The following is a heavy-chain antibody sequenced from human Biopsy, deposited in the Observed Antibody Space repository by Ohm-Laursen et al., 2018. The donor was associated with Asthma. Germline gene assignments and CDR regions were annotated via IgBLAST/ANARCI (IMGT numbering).Heavy chain of an antibody. Sequence: ASVKVSCKASGYSFTDLSMHWVRQAPGQGLEWMGGHDHEEGGTVNAWRFQGRVTMTEDTSTDTAYMELSSLSSDDTAVYYCASDFPKDYVRYNFQFWGQGTLVTVSS. CDR2: HDHEEGGT. J-gene: IGHJ4*02. CDR1: GYSFTDLS. V-gene: IGHV1-24*01. CDR3: ASDFPKDYVRYNFQF. D-gene: IGHD4-17*01.